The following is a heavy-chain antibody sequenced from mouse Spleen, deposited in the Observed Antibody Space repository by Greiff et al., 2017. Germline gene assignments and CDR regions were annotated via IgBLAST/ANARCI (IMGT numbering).Heavy chain of an antibody. CDR2: ISSGGGNT. D-gene: IGHD1-1*01. CDR1: GFTFSSYA. J-gene: IGHJ1*01. CDR3: ARARITTVVATDWYFDV. V-gene: IGHV5-9-3*01. Sequence: EVQLVESGGGLVKRGGSLKLSCAASGFTFSSYAMSWVRQTPEKRLEWVATISSGGGNTYYPDSVKGRFTISRDNAKNTLYLQMSSLKSEDTAMYYCARARITTVVATDWYFDVWGAGTTVTVSS.